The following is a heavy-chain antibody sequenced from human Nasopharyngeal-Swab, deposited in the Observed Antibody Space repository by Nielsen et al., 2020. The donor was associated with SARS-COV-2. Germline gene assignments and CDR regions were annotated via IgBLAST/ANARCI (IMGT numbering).Heavy chain of an antibody. Sequence: ASVKVSCKASAYSFTAYFMYWVRQAPGQGLEWMGRINPNTGGIKYAQKFQGRVTMTRDTSISTAYMELSRLRSDDTAVYYCARVHLAAAGTMDVWGQGTTVTVSS. CDR2: INPNTGGI. CDR1: AYSFTAYF. J-gene: IGHJ6*02. V-gene: IGHV1-2*06. CDR3: ARVHLAAAGTMDV. D-gene: IGHD6-13*01.